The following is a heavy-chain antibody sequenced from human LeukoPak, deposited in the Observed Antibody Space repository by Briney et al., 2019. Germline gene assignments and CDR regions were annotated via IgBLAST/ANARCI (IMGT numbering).Heavy chain of an antibody. V-gene: IGHV3-23*01. CDR1: GFTFSSSA. J-gene: IGHJ5*02. CDR2: ISGSGVST. D-gene: IGHD2-2*01. Sequence: GGSLRLSCSASGFTFSSSAMSWVRQAPGKGLEWVSAISGSGVSTYYADSVKGRFTISRDNSKNTLYLQMNSLRAEDTAVYYCAKDRGRLKLDIVVPLAPNWFDPWGQGTLVTVSS. CDR3: AKDRGRLKLDIVVPLAPNWFDP.